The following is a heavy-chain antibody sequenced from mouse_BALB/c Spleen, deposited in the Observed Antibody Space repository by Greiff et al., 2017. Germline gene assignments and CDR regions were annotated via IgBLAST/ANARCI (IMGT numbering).Heavy chain of an antibody. CDR2: ISYSGST. Sequence: EVKLMESGPGLVKPSQSLSLTCTATGYSITSDYAWYWIRQFPGNILEWMGYISYSGSTSYNPSFKSRISITRDTSKNQYFLQLNSVTTEDTATYYCARGNDYGGFAYWGQGTLVTVSA. J-gene: IGHJ3*01. V-gene: IGHV3-2*02. CDR1: GYSITSDYA. D-gene: IGHD2-4*01. CDR3: ARGNDYGGFAY.